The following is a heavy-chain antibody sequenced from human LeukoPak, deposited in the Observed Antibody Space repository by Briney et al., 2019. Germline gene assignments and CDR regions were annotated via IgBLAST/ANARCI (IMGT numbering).Heavy chain of an antibody. V-gene: IGHV1-2*02. CDR3: ARGSAGRPYYFDY. CDR2: INPDSGGT. Sequence: ASLKVSFKPSGYTLTCYRMNKVRESPGQGLEWMGWINPDSGGTHYGQKFQGRVTMTRDTSISTAYMELSRLRSDDTAVYYCARGSAGRPYYFDYWGQGTLVTVSS. CDR1: GYTLTCYR. J-gene: IGHJ4*02.